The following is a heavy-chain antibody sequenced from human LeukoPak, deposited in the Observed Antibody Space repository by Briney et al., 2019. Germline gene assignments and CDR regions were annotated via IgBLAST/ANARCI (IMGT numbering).Heavy chain of an antibody. CDR2: IYPGDSDT. Sequence: GESLKISCKGSGYSFTSYWIGWVRQMPGKGLEWMGIIYPGDSDTRYSPSFQGQVTISADKSISTAYLQWSSLKASDTAMYYCARPPTSYDSSAFPAFDIWGQGTMVTVSS. D-gene: IGHD3-22*01. V-gene: IGHV5-51*01. CDR1: GYSFTSYW. J-gene: IGHJ3*02. CDR3: ARPPTSYDSSAFPAFDI.